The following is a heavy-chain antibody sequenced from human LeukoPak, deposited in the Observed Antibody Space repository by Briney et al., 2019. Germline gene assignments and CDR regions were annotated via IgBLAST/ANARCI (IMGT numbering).Heavy chain of an antibody. Sequence: GSLRLSCAASGFTFSTYAMGWVRQAPGKGLEWVSSISGSGGSTYYADSVKGRFTISRDNSKNTLYLQMNSLRAEDTAVYNCAKDIATVTTMIIDYWGQGTRVTVSS. D-gene: IGHD4-17*01. J-gene: IGHJ4*02. CDR3: AKDIATVTTMIIDY. V-gene: IGHV3-23*01. CDR2: ISGSGGST. CDR1: GFTFSTYA.